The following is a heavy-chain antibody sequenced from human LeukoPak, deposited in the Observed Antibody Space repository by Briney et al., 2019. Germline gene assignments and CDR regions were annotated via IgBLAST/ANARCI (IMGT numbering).Heavy chain of an antibody. CDR1: GFTFSSYG. D-gene: IGHD2-15*01. Sequence: GGSLRLSCAASGFTFSSYGMHWVRQAPGKGLEWVAVIWYGGSNKYYADSVKGRFTISRDNSKNSLFLQMNSLRAEDTAVYYCARPTPLVDVWGKGTTVTVSS. CDR3: ARPTPLVDV. V-gene: IGHV3-33*01. CDR2: IWYGGSNK. J-gene: IGHJ6*04.